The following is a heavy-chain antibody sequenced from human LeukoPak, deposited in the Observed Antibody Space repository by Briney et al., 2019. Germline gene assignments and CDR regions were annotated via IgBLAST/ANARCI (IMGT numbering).Heavy chain of an antibody. CDR2: IFSSGST. J-gene: IGHJ4*02. D-gene: IGHD3-22*01. CDR3: ARHYYDRSDSYSFDY. V-gene: IGHV4-59*08. Sequence: SETLSLTCTVSGGSISGYYWSWVRQPPGEGLEWIWGIFSSGSTNYNPSLKSRVTISEDTSVNQFSLKLSSVTAADTAVYYCARHYYDRSDSYSFDYWGQGTLVTVSS. CDR1: GGSISGYY.